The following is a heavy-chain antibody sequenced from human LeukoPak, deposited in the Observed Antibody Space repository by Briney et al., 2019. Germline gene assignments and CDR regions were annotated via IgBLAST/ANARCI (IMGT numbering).Heavy chain of an antibody. D-gene: IGHD6-13*01. Sequence: GGSLRLSCAASGFTFSSYGMSWVRQAPGQGLEGVAGISYDGSNKYYADSVTGRFTISRDNSKSTLYLQMNSLRAGDTAVYYCARGSALRSYSSSWYGDYFDYWGQGTLVTVSS. V-gene: IGHV3-30*03. CDR3: ARGSALRSYSSSWYGDYFDY. J-gene: IGHJ4*02. CDR1: GFTFSSYG. CDR2: ISYDGSNK.